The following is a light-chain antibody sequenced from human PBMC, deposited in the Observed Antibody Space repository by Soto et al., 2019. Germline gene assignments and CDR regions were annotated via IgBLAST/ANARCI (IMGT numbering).Light chain of an antibody. CDR2: DAS. CDR1: QRLSSN. CDR3: QKRSIWPIT. V-gene: IGKV3-11*01. Sequence: TQSPDTLSVSAGERVNLSCRDSQRLSSNLAWYHQRTGQAPRLLINDASPRATGIPDRFSGSGSGADLFLTSSSLEPEDFTVYYCQKRSIWPITCDHGTLLDIK. J-gene: IGKJ5*01.